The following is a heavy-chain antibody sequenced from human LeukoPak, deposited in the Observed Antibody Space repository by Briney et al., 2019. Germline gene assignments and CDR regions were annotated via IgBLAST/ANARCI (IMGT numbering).Heavy chain of an antibody. CDR2: INPNSGGT. J-gene: IGHJ4*02. Sequence: GASVKVSCKASGYAFTDYYVHWVRQAPGQGLEWMGWINPNSGGTNYAQKFQGRVTMTRDTSINTAYMELSRLRSDDTAVYYCAGDMVRGVILRRVLEYWGQGTLVTVSS. V-gene: IGHV1-2*02. CDR3: AGDMVRGVILRRVLEY. CDR1: GYAFTDYY. D-gene: IGHD3-10*01.